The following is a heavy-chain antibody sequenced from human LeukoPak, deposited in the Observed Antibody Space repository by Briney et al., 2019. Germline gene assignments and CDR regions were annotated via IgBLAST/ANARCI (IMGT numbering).Heavy chain of an antibody. CDR3: AKDLEEYSSSELDY. D-gene: IGHD6-6*01. V-gene: IGHV3-30*02. CDR1: GFTFSSYG. Sequence: PGGSLRLSCAASGFTFSSYGMHWVRQAPGKGLEWVAFIRYDGSNKYYADSVKGRFTISRDNSKNTLYPQMNRLRAEDTAVYYCAKDLEEYSSSELDYWGQGTLVTVSS. CDR2: IRYDGSNK. J-gene: IGHJ4*02.